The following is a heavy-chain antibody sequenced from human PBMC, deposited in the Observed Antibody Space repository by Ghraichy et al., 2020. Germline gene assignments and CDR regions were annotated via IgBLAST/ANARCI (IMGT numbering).Heavy chain of an antibody. V-gene: IGHV3-33*01. CDR1: GFTFSSYG. J-gene: IGHJ2*01. Sequence: LSLTCAASGFTFSSYGMHWVRQAPGKGLEWVAVIWYDGSNKYYADSVKGRFTISRDNSKNTLYLQMNSLRAEDTAVYYCARDSGTTWYFDLWGRGTLVTVSS. CDR2: IWYDGSNK. CDR3: ARDSGTTWYFDL. D-gene: IGHD1-7*01.